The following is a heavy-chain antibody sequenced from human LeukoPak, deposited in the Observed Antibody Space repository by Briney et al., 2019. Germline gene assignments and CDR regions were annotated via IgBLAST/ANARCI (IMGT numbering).Heavy chain of an antibody. J-gene: IGHJ3*02. D-gene: IGHD2-2*02. CDR2: IYAGGNT. V-gene: IGHV3-53*01. CDR1: GFTVTNNY. Sequence: GGSLRLSCAASGFTVTNNYMSWVRQAPGKRLGWVSIIYAGGNTYYADSVKGRFTISRDSSKNTLYFQMNSLRAEDTAVYYCASRYSTNWYTHDAFGIWGQGTMVTVSS. CDR3: ASRYSTNWYTHDAFGI.